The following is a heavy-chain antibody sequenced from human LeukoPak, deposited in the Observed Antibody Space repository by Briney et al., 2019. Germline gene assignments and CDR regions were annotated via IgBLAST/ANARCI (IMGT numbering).Heavy chain of an antibody. V-gene: IGHV4-30-2*01. D-gene: IGHD5-12*01. CDR2: IYHSGST. Sequence: DPSQTLSLTCTVSGGSISSGGYYWSWIRQPPGKGLEWIGYIYHSGSTYYNPSLKSRVTISVDRSKNQFSLKLSSVTAADTAVYYCARYSGYPYYFDYWGQGALVTVSS. CDR1: GGSISSGGYY. CDR3: ARYSGYPYYFDY. J-gene: IGHJ4*02.